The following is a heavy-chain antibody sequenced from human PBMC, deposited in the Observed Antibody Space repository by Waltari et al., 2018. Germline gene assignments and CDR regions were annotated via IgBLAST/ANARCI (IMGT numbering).Heavy chain of an antibody. CDR3: ARDRGSYQGSDY. V-gene: IGHV1-46*01. CDR1: RCILTSYQ. J-gene: IGHJ4*02. D-gene: IGHD1-26*01. Sequence: QVQLVQSGGEGERPVSSVKVYCKASRCILTSYQIHWVRQAPGQGLEWMGIINPSGGSTSYAQKFQGRVTMTRDTSTSTVYMELSSLRSEDTAVYYCARDRGSYQGSDYWGQGTLVTVSS. CDR2: INPSGGST.